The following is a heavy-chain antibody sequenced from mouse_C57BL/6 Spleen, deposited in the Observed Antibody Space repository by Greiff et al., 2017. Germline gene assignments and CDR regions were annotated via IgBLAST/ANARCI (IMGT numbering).Heavy chain of an antibody. V-gene: IGHV1-69*01. CDR3: ARDYSNYGGFAY. CDR2: IDPSDSYT. J-gene: IGHJ3*01. D-gene: IGHD2-5*01. CDR1: GYTFTSYW. Sequence: VQGVESGAELVMPGASVKLSCKASGYTFTSYWMHWVKQRPGQGLEWIGEIDPSDSYTNYNQKFKGKSTLTVDKSSSTAYMQLSSLTSEDSAVYYCARDYSNYGGFAYWGQGTLVTVSA.